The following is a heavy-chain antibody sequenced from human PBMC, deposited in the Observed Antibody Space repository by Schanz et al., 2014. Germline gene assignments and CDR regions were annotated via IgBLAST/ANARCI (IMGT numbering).Heavy chain of an antibody. J-gene: IGHJ3*02. CDR1: GFTFSSYG. CDR2: IWYDGSNK. CDR3: AKGRFGELSAFDT. D-gene: IGHD3-10*01. Sequence: QVQLVESGGGVVQPGRSLRLSCAASGFTFSSYGMHWVRQAPGKGLEWVAVIWYDGSNKYYADSVKGRFTISRDNSKNTLILQMNSLRDEDTAVYYCAKGRFGELSAFDTWGQGTMVTVSS. V-gene: IGHV3-33*06.